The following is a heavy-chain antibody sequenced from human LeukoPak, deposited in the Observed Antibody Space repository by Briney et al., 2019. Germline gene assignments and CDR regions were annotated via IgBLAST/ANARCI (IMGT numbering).Heavy chain of an antibody. CDR2: IRYDGSDK. J-gene: IGHJ4*02. CDR1: GFTFSTYG. Sequence: QPGGSLRLSCAATGFTFSTYGIHWVRQAPGKGLEWVAFIRYDGSDKYYADSVKGRFTISRDNSKNTLYLQMNSLRAEDTAVYYCAKAQVHGDSGPGFFDYRGQGTLVTVSS. CDR3: AKAQVHGDSGPGFFDY. D-gene: IGHD4-17*01. V-gene: IGHV3-30*02.